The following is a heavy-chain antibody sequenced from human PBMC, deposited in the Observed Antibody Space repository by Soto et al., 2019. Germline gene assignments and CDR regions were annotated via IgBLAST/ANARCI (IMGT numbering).Heavy chain of an antibody. J-gene: IGHJ6*02. CDR2: IWYDGRKK. Sequence: QVQLVESGGGVVQPGRSLRLSCAASGFTFSSYGMHWVRQAPGKGLEWVAVIWYDGRKKYYADLVKGRFTISRDNSKNTPXLQMNSLRAEDTAVYYCARDGSRSRPKYYYYGMDVWGQGTTVTVSS. CDR1: GFTFSSYG. CDR3: ARDGSRSRPKYYYYGMDV. V-gene: IGHV3-33*01. D-gene: IGHD1-26*01.